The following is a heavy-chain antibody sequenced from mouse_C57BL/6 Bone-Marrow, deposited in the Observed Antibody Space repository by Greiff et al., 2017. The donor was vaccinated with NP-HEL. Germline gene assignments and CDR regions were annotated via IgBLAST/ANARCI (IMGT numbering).Heavy chain of an antibody. V-gene: IGHV5-12*01. CDR2: ISNGGGSP. CDR3: ARHEIITTVVAPYYAMDY. Sequence: EVMLVESGGGLVQPGGSLKLSCAASGFTFSDYYMYWVRQTPEKRLEWVAYISNGGGSPYYPDTVKGRFTISRDNAKNTLYLQMSLLKSEDTAMYYCARHEIITTVVAPYYAMDYWGQGTSVTVSS. D-gene: IGHD1-1*01. CDR1: GFTFSDYY. J-gene: IGHJ4*01.